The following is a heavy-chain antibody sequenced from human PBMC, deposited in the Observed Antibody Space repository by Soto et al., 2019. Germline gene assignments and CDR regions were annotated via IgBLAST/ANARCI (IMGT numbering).Heavy chain of an antibody. CDR2: INYSGRT. V-gene: IGHV4-34*01. Sequence: QVQLQQWGAGLLKPSETLSPTCAVHGGSFSDYYWSWLRQPPGKGLEWLGEINYSGRTNYNPSLKSRGTISVDTSKTQFSLKLSAMTAADTAVYYCARTGRLFDYWGQGISVTVSS. CDR1: GGSFSDYY. CDR3: ARTGRLFDY. J-gene: IGHJ4*02.